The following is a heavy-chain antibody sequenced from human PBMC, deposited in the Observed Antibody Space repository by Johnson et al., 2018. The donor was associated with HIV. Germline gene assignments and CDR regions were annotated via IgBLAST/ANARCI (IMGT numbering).Heavy chain of an antibody. Sequence: QVLLVESGGGLVQPGRSLRLSCAASGFTFDDYAMHWVRQAPGKGLEWVAVISYDGSNKYYADSVKGRFTISRDNAKNFLSLQMSSLRVEDTALYYCVREGTSSWYPDTWGQGTRVSVSS. D-gene: IGHD6-13*01. CDR2: ISYDGSNK. V-gene: IGHV3-30*04. CDR3: VREGTSSWYPDT. J-gene: IGHJ3*02. CDR1: GFTFDDYA.